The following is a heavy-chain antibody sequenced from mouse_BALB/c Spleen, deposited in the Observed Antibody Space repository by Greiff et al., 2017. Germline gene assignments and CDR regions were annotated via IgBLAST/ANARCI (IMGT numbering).Heavy chain of an antibody. D-gene: IGHD2-14*01. CDR1: GFTFSSYG. V-gene: IGHV5-6*02. Sequence: DVKLVESGGDLVKPGGSLKLSCAASGFTFSSYGMSWVRQTPDKRLEWVATISSGGSYTYYPDSVKGRFTISRDNAKNTLYLQMSSLKSEDTAMYYCARRDRYDVRFAYWGQGTLVTVSA. J-gene: IGHJ3*01. CDR2: ISSGGSYT. CDR3: ARRDRYDVRFAY.